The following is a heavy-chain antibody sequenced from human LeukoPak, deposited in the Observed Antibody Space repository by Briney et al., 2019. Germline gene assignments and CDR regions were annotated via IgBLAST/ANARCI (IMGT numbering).Heavy chain of an antibody. J-gene: IGHJ4*02. D-gene: IGHD3-22*01. Sequence: SETLSLTCTVSGGSISSSSYYWGWIRQPPGKGLEWIGRIYYSGSTYYKPSLKSRVTISVDTAKTQFSLKLSSVTAADTAVYYCARHFPPYYYDSSGYYFDYWGQGTLVTVSS. CDR1: GGSISSSSYY. CDR2: IYYSGST. CDR3: ARHFPPYYYDSSGYYFDY. V-gene: IGHV4-39*01.